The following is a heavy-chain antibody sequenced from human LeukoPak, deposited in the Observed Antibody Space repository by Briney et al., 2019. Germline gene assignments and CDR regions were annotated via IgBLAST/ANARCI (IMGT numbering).Heavy chain of an antibody. J-gene: IGHJ4*02. D-gene: IGHD1-26*01. CDR3: ARFVTGATPFDY. V-gene: IGHV4-34*01. CDR1: GGSFSGYY. Sequence: SSETLSLTCAVYGGSFSGYYWSWIRQPPGKGLEWIGEINHSGSTNYNPSLKSRVTISVDTSKNQFSLKLSSVTAADTAVYYCARFVTGATPFDYWGQGTLVTVSS. CDR2: INHSGST.